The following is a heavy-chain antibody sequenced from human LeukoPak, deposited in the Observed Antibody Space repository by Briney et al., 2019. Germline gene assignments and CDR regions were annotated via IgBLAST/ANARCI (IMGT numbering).Heavy chain of an antibody. J-gene: IGHJ3*02. CDR2: ITNSSSTI. V-gene: IGHV3-48*04. CDR3: AKDIGVQLWLSAFDI. D-gene: IGHD5-18*01. CDR1: GFTFSYFS. Sequence: GGSLRLSCAASGFTFSYFSMHWVRQAPGKGLEWVAYITNSSSTIYYADSVKGRFTISRDNAKNSLYLQMNSLRAEDTALYYCAKDIGVQLWLSAFDIWGQGTMVTVSS.